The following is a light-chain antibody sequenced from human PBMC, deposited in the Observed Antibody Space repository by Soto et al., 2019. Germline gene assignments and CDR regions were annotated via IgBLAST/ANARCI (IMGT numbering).Light chain of an antibody. J-gene: IGLJ3*02. CDR3: QSYDSSLNGWV. Sequence: QSVLTQSPSVSGAPGQRVTISCTGSSSNIGTGYGVHWYQQLPGTAPKLLIYSHSFRPSGVPDRFSGSKSGTSASLAITGLQAEDEADYYCQSYDSSLNGWVFGGGTQLTVL. CDR2: SHS. V-gene: IGLV1-40*01. CDR1: SSNIGTGYG.